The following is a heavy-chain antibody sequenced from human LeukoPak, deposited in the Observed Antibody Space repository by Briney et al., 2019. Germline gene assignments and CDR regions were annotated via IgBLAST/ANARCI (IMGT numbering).Heavy chain of an antibody. J-gene: IGHJ4*02. D-gene: IGHD3-10*01. Sequence: PSETLSLTCSVSGGAIGSDGYYWTWIRQHPGKGLEWIGYIYYSGSASYNPSLKSRVTISVDTSKNQFSLRLSSVTAADTAVYYCARGRFYGFSGDSWGQGSLVTVSS. V-gene: IGHV4-31*03. CDR2: IYYSGSA. CDR3: ARGRFYGFSGDS. CDR1: GGAIGSDGYY.